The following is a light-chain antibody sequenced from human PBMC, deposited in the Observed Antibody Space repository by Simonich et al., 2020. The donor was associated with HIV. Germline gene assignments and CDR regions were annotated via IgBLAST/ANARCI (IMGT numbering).Light chain of an antibody. CDR3: GTWDSSLSVVV. Sequence: QSVLTQPPSVSAAPGQKVTISCPGSSSNLGNNYVSWYQQLPGTAPKLLIYENNKRPAGFPDRFSGSKSGTSATLGITGLQTGDEADYYCGTWDSSLSVVVFGGGTKLTVL. CDR2: ENN. CDR1: SSNLGNNY. V-gene: IGLV1-51*01. J-gene: IGLJ2*01.